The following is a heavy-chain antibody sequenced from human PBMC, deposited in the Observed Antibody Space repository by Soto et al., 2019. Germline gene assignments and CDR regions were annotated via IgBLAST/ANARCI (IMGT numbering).Heavy chain of an antibody. V-gene: IGHV1-2*04. J-gene: IGHJ6*03. CDR2: INPNSGGT. Sequence: QVPLVQSGAEVKKPGASVKVSCKASGYTFTGYYMHWVRQAPGQGLEWMGWINPNSGGTNYAQKFQGWVTMTRDTSISTAYMELSRLRSDDTAVYYCARGGDCSSTSCYAGYYMDVWGKGTTVTVSS. CDR1: GYTFTGYY. D-gene: IGHD2-2*01. CDR3: ARGGDCSSTSCYAGYYMDV.